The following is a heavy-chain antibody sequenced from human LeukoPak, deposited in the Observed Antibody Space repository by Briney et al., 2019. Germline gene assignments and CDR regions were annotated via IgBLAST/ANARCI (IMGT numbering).Heavy chain of an antibody. D-gene: IGHD6-6*01. CDR3: ARTRRVARPRWYFDL. V-gene: IGHV4-34*01. CDR2: INHSGST. Sequence: TPSETLSLTCAVYGGSFSGYYWSWIRQPPGKGLEWIGEINHSGSTNYNPSLKSRVTISVDTSKNQFSLKLSSVTAADTAVYYCARTRRVARPRWYFDLWGRGTLVTVSS. CDR1: GGSFSGYY. J-gene: IGHJ2*01.